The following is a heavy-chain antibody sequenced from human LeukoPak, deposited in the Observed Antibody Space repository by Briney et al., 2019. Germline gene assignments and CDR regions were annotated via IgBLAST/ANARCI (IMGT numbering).Heavy chain of an antibody. V-gene: IGHV1-2*04. CDR3: ARDQKPMTYASEKGPRKSYYYYYGMDV. J-gene: IGHJ6*02. D-gene: IGHD1-14*01. Sequence: GASVKVSCKASGYTFTSYGISWVRQAPGQGLEWMGWINPNSGGTNYAQKFQGWVTMTRDTSISTAYMELSRLRSDDTAVYYCARDQKPMTYASEKGPRKSYYYYYGMDVWGQGTTVTVSS. CDR1: GYTFTSYG. CDR2: INPNSGGT.